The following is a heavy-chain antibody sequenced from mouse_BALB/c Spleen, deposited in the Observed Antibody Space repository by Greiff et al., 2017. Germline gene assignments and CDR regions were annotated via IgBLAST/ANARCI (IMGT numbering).Heavy chain of an antibody. J-gene: IGHJ1*01. CDR3: ARSDGYWYFDV. Sequence: EVKLVESGGGLVQPGGSRKLSCAASGFTFSSFGMHWVRQAPEKGLEWVAYISSGSSTIYYADTVKGRFTISRDNPKNTLFLQMTSLRSEDTAMYDCARSDGYWYFDVWGAGTTVTVSS. V-gene: IGHV5-17*02. CDR1: GFTFSSFG. CDR2: ISSGSSTI.